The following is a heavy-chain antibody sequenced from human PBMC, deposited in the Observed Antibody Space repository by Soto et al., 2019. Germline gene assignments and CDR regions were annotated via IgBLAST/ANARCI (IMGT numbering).Heavy chain of an antibody. V-gene: IGHV1-69*01. J-gene: IGHJ3*02. CDR1: GGTFSSYA. CDR3: ASDLRGYSDGSRAFDI. CDR2: IIPIFGTA. Sequence: QVQLVQSGAEVKKPGSSVKVSCKASGGTFSSYALTWVRPAPGQGLEWMGGIIPIFGTANYAQKVQGRVTITADESTSTAYMEMSSLRSEDTAVYYCASDLRGYSDGSRAFDIWGQGTMVTVSS. D-gene: IGHD5-18*01.